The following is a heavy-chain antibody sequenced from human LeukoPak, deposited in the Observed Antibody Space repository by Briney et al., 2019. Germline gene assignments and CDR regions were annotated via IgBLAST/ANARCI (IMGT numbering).Heavy chain of an antibody. CDR1: GXTFSSYG. CDR3: AKDGDRDGYNYADY. J-gene: IGHJ4*02. D-gene: IGHD5-24*01. Sequence: GGSPRLSCAASGXTFSSYGMHWVRQAPGKGLEWVALLSYDESNKFYAGSVKGRFTISRDNSKNTLYLQMNSLRADDTAVYYCAKDGDRDGYNYADYWGQGTLVTVSS. V-gene: IGHV3-30*18. CDR2: LSYDESNK.